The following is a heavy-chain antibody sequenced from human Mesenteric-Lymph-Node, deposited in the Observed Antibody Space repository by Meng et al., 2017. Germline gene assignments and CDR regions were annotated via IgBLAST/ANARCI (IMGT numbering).Heavy chain of an antibody. J-gene: IGHJ3*02. D-gene: IGHD3-22*01. CDR3: ARDNSFDGNVDYYDDTFDI. CDR1: GYSFTGYH. CDR2: INPKTGGT. Sequence: ASVKVSCKPSGYSFTGYHIHWVRQAPGQGLEWMGRINPKTGGTNSAQKFQGRFSMTRDMSIDTVFMDLARLTSDDTAMYYCARDNSFDGNVDYYDDTFDIWGQGTTVTVSS. V-gene: IGHV1-2*06.